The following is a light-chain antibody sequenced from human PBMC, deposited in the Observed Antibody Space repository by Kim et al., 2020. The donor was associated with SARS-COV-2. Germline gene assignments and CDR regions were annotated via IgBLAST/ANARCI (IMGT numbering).Light chain of an antibody. CDR3: KQYDNWPYT. J-gene: IGKJ2*01. Sequence: EIVMTQSPATLSVSPGERATLSCRASQSVSSNLAWYQQKPGQAPRLLIYGASTGATGIPARFSGSGSGTEFTLTISSLQSEDFVVYYCKQYDNWPYTFGQRTKLEI. CDR1: QSVSSN. V-gene: IGKV3-15*01. CDR2: GAS.